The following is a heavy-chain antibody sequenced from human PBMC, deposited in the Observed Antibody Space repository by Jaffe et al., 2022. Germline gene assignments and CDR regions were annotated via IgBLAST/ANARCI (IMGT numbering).Heavy chain of an antibody. J-gene: IGHJ6*03. Sequence: QVQLQESGPGLVKPSETLSLTCTVSGGSISSYYWSWIRQPPGKGLEWIGYIYYSGSTNYNPSLKSRVTISVDTSKNQFSLKLSSVTAADTAVYYCARDARKINYDFWSGYYYYMDVWGKGTTVTVSS. CDR3: ARDARKINYDFWSGYYYYMDV. V-gene: IGHV4-59*01. CDR2: IYYSGST. D-gene: IGHD3-3*01. CDR1: GGSISSYY.